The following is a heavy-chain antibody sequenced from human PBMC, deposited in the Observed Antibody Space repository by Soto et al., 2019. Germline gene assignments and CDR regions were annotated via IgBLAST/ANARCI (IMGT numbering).Heavy chain of an antibody. Sequence: GGSLRLSCAASAFSFSTSWMHWVRQAPGKGLEWVSSISSSSSYIYYADSVKGRFTISRDNAKNSLYLQMNSLRAEDTAVYYCARRGTTPFDYWGQGTLVTVSS. CDR2: ISSSSSYI. CDR3: ARRGTTPFDY. V-gene: IGHV3-21*01. CDR1: AFSFSTSW. D-gene: IGHD1-1*01. J-gene: IGHJ4*02.